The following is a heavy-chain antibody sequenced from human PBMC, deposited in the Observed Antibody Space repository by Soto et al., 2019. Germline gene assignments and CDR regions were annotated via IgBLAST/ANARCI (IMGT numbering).Heavy chain of an antibody. V-gene: IGHV4-59*01. CDR1: GGSISSYY. Sequence: QVQLQASGPGLVKPSETLSLTCTVSGGSISSYYWSWIRQPPGKGLEWIGYMHYSGSTNYKPSLKSRVTISMDTSKNQFSLKVSSLTAADTAVYYCARDSQGEGMDVWGQGTTVTVSS. D-gene: IGHD2-21*01. CDR2: MHYSGST. CDR3: ARDSQGEGMDV. J-gene: IGHJ6*02.